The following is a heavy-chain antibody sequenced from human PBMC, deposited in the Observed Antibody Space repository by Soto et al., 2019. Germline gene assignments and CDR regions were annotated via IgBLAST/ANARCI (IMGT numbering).Heavy chain of an antibody. CDR2: ISSGGTT. V-gene: IGHV4-31*03. D-gene: IGHD3-22*01. CDR3: ARIPYYSGSSGYFPFDI. CDR1: GGSVGSGGYY. J-gene: IGHJ5*02. Sequence: PSETLSLTCTVSGGSVGSGGYYWSWIRQHPGKGLEWVGDISSGGTTYYNPSLKSRVTTSVDTSKNHFSLKLSSVTAADTAVYYCARIPYYSGSSGYFPFDIWGQGALVTVSS.